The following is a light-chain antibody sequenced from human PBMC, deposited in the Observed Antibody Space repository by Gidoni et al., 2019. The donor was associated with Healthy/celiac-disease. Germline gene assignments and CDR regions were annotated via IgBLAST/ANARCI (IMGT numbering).Light chain of an antibody. V-gene: IGKV3-15*01. Sequence: EIVMTQSPATLSVSPGERATLSCRASQSVSSNLAWYQQKPGQAPRLLIYGASTRATGIPARFSGSGSGTEFTLTISSLQSEDFAVYYCQQYNNWPWETFXXXTKVEIK. CDR3: QQYNNWPWET. CDR2: GAS. CDR1: QSVSSN. J-gene: IGKJ1*01.